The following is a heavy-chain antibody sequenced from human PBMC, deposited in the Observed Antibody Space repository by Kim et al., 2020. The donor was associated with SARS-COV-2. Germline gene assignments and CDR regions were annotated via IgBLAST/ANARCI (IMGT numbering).Heavy chain of an antibody. J-gene: IGHJ4*02. CDR2: ISGSGGSP. V-gene: IGHV3-23*01. CDR1: GFTFSSYA. D-gene: IGHD2-2*02. CDR3: AKDTSCSSTSCYTGIRGNILFDY. Sequence: GGSLRLSCAASGFTFSSYAMSWVRQAPGKGLEWVSAISGSGGSPYYADSVKGRFTISRDNSKNTLYLQMNSLRAEDTAVYYCAKDTSCSSTSCYTGIRGNILFDYWGQGTLVTVSS.